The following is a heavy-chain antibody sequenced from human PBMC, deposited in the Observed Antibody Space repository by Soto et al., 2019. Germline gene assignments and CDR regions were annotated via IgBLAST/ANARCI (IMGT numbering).Heavy chain of an antibody. CDR1: GGSFSGYY. Sequence: SETLSLTCAVYGGSFSGYYWSWIRQPPGKGLEWIGEINHSGSTNYNPSLKSRVTISVDTSKNQFSLKLSSVTAADTAVYYCARGGGSLSRGGVLDPWGQGTLVTSPQ. V-gene: IGHV4-34*01. J-gene: IGHJ5*02. D-gene: IGHD3-16*01. CDR3: ARGGGSLSRGGVLDP. CDR2: INHSGST.